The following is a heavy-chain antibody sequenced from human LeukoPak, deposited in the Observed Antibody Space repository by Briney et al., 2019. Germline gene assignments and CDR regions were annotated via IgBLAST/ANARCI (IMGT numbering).Heavy chain of an antibody. J-gene: IGHJ4*02. Sequence: GESLKISCKGSGYSFTSYWIGWVRQMPGKGLEWMGIICPGDSDTRYSPPFQGQVTISADKSISTAYLQWSSLKASDTAMYYCARGGIAAAGTGRYYFDYWGQGTLVTVSS. D-gene: IGHD6-13*01. CDR3: ARGGIAAAGTGRYYFDY. CDR2: ICPGDSDT. CDR1: GYSFTSYW. V-gene: IGHV5-51*01.